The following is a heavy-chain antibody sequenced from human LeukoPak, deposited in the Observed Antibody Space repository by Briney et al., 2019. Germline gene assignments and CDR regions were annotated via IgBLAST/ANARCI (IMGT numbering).Heavy chain of an antibody. CDR1: GFTFSSYE. Sequence: GGSLRLSCAASGFTFSSYEMNWVRQAPGKGLEWVSYISSSGSTIYYADSVKGRFTISRDNSKNTLYLQMNSLRAEDTAVYYCARDGNVVVTAILWLATDWGQGTLVTVSS. J-gene: IGHJ4*02. CDR2: ISSSGSTI. V-gene: IGHV3-48*03. CDR3: ARDGNVVVTAILWLATD. D-gene: IGHD2-21*02.